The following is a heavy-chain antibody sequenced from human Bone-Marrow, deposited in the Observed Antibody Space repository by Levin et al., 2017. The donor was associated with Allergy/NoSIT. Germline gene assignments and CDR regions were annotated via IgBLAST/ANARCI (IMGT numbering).Heavy chain of an antibody. Sequence: GESLKISCKASGYTFTSYGISWVRQAPGQGLEWMGWISAYNGNTNYAQKLQGRVTMTTDTSTSTAYMELRSLRSDDTAVYYCARDYVRGYSGYDLISDSYYDGMDVWGQGTTVTVSS. D-gene: IGHD5-12*01. CDR3: ARDYVRGYSGYDLISDSYYDGMDV. J-gene: IGHJ6*02. CDR1: GYTFTSYG. V-gene: IGHV1-18*01. CDR2: ISAYNGNT.